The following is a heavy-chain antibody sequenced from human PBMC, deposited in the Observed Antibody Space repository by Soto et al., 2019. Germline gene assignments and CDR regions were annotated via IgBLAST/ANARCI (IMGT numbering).Heavy chain of an antibody. J-gene: IGHJ6*02. Sequence: PGGSLRLSCAASGFTFSNYGMHWVRQAPGKRLEWVAFISDDGSNKYYADSMKGRFTMSRDNSKSTLYLQMNSLRVEDTAVYYCTKRRNVLRFLEWSSGMEVWGQGTTVTVSS. CDR1: GFTFSNYG. CDR3: TKRRNVLRFLEWSSGMEV. V-gene: IGHV3-30*18. D-gene: IGHD3-3*01. CDR2: ISDDGSNK.